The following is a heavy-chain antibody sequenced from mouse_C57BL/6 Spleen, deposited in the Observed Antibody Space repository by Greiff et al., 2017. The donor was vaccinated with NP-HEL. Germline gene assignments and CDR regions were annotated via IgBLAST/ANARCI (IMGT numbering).Heavy chain of an antibody. CDR2: ISDGGSYT. CDR1: GFTFSSYA. Sequence: EVQLVESGGGLVKPGGSLKLSCAASGFTFSSYAMSWVRQTPEKRLEWVATISDGGSYTYYPDNVKSRFTISRDNAKNNLYLQMSHLKSEDTAMYYCAKRDYGYAWFAYWGQGTLVTVSA. CDR3: AKRDYGYAWFAY. J-gene: IGHJ3*01. D-gene: IGHD2-2*01. V-gene: IGHV5-4*01.